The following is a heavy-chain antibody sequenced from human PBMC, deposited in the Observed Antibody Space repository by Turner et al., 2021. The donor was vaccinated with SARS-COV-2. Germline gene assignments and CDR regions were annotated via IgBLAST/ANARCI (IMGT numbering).Heavy chain of an antibody. CDR3: ARDQGAVTGAYDY. CDR1: GFTFSSYW. D-gene: IGHD6-19*01. Sequence: EVQLVESGGGLVQPGGSLRLSRAASGFTFSSYWMSWVRQAPGKGLGWVANIKQDGSEKYYVDSVKGRFTISRDNAKNSLSLQMNSLRAEDTAVYYCARDQGAVTGAYDYWGQGTLVTVSS. CDR2: IKQDGSEK. J-gene: IGHJ4*02. V-gene: IGHV3-7*01.